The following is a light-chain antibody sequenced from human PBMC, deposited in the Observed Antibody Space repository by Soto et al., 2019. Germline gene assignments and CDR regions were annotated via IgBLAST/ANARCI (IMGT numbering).Light chain of an antibody. Sequence: DIQMTQSPSTLSASVGDRVTITCRASQSISNWLAWYQQKPGKAPKVLIYDASTLESGVPSRFSGSGSGTEFTLTISSLQPDDFATYYCQQYNSYSLLTFGPGTEVDVK. V-gene: IGKV1-5*01. CDR1: QSISNW. J-gene: IGKJ3*01. CDR3: QQYNSYSLLT. CDR2: DAS.